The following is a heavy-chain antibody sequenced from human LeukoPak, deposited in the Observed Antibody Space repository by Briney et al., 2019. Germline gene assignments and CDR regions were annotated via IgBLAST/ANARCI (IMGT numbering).Heavy chain of an antibody. CDR2: IKQDGSEK. CDR1: GFTFSSYW. Sequence: GSLRLSCAASGFTFSSYWMNWVRQAPGKGLEWVANIKQDGSEKFYVDPVKGRFTISRDNAKNSLYLQMNSLRAEDTAVYYCAREGVTDFDYWGQGTLVTVSS. J-gene: IGHJ4*02. V-gene: IGHV3-7*01. D-gene: IGHD2-21*02. CDR3: AREGVTDFDY.